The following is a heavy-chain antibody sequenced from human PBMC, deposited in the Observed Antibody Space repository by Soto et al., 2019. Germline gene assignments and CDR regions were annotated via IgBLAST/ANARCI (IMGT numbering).Heavy chain of an antibody. D-gene: IGHD5-12*01. V-gene: IGHV4-61*01. CDR3: ARDTVRYSGYGGQSGWYVSGFDY. Sequence: QVQLQESGPGLVKPSETLSLTCTVSGGSVSSGSYYWSWIRQPPGKGLEWIGSIYYSGGTNYNPSLKGRVTISVDTSKNQFSLKLSSVTAADTAVYYWARDTVRYSGYGGQSGWYVSGFDYWGQGTLVTVSS. J-gene: IGHJ4*02. CDR2: IYYSGGT. CDR1: GGSVSSGSYY.